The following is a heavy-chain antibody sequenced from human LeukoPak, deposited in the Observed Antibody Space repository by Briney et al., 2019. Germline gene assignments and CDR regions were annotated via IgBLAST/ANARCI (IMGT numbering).Heavy chain of an antibody. D-gene: IGHD6-19*01. J-gene: IGHJ3*02. CDR3: ARVAVAGDAFDI. V-gene: IGHV3-7*01. Sequence: GGSLRLSCTASGFTFTTYGLHWVRQAPGKGLEWVANIKQDGSEKYYVDSVKGRFTISRDNAKNSLYLQMNSLRAEDTAVYYCARVAVAGDAFDIWGQGTMVTVSS. CDR2: IKQDGSEK. CDR1: GFTFTTYG.